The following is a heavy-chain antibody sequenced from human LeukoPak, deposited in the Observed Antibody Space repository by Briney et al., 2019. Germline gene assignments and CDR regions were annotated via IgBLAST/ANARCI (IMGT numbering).Heavy chain of an antibody. V-gene: IGHV3-21*01. CDR2: ISVRSNYI. D-gene: IGHD3-22*01. J-gene: IGHJ4*02. CDR1: GYTFSSFS. CDR3: VRLRRNSDTSGYYYYYDF. Sequence: GGSLRLSCVASGYTFSSFSINWVRQAPGKGLEWVSSISVRSNYIYYADSVRGRFSISRDDVRDSLFLQMNSLRAEDTAVYYCVRLRRNSDTSGYYYYYDFWGQGTLVTVSS.